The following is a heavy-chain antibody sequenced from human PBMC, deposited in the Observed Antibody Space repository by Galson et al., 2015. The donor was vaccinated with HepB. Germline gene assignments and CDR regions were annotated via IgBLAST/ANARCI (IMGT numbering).Heavy chain of an antibody. CDR2: ISYDGSNK. CDR1: GFTFSSYG. J-gene: IGHJ6*02. D-gene: IGHD2-21*02. Sequence: SLRLSCAASGFTFSSYGMHWVRQAPGKGLEWVAVISYDGSNKYYADSVKGRFTISRDNSKNTLYLQMNSLRAEDTAVYYCAKAPDRVVTPRYYYGMDVWGQGTTVTVSS. V-gene: IGHV3-30*18. CDR3: AKAPDRVVTPRYYYGMDV.